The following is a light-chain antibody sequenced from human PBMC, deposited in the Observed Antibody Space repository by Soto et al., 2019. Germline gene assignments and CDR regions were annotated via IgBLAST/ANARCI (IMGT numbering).Light chain of an antibody. V-gene: IGKV3D-15*01. CDR2: DIS. Sequence: EIVLTQSSGTLSLSAGDRATLSCRASQSVSRDLAWYQQKPGQAPRLLIYDISTRATGIPTRFSGSGSGTEFTLTISSLQSEDFAVYYCQQYNDWPLTFGGGTKVDIK. CDR3: QQYNDWPLT. CDR1: QSVSRD. J-gene: IGKJ4*01.